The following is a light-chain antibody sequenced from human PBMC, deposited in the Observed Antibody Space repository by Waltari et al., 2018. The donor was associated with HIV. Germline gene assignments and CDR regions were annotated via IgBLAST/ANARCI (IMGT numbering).Light chain of an antibody. CDR2: DAS. Sequence: EIVLTQSPATLSFSPGERATLSCRASHSVSSSLAWYQQTRGQPPRLLIFDASNRATGIPARFSGSGSGTDFTLTISSLEPEDFAVYFCQHRTNWPPLTFGGGTRVEIK. J-gene: IGKJ4*01. V-gene: IGKV3-11*01. CDR1: HSVSSS. CDR3: QHRTNWPPLT.